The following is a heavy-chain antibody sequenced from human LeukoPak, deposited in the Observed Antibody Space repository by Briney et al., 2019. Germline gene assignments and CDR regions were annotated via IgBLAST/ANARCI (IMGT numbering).Heavy chain of an antibody. CDR3: ARSPHRTTVVTPFDY. CDR1: GFTFSRYG. J-gene: IGHJ4*02. Sequence: GGSLRLSCAPSGFTFSRYGMHGVRQAPGKGLEWVAVISYDGSNKYYADSVKGRFTISRDNSKNTLYLQMNSLRAEDTAVYYCARSPHRTTVVTPFDYWGQGTLVTVSS. V-gene: IGHV3-30*03. CDR2: ISYDGSNK. D-gene: IGHD4-23*01.